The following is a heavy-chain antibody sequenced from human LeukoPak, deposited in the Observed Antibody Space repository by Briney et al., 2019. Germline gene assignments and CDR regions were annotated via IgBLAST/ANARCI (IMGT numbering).Heavy chain of an antibody. V-gene: IGHV3-64D*06. CDR2: ISSNGGST. CDR3: VNGDQSSWYRTLLY. J-gene: IGHJ4*02. CDR1: GFTFSTYA. D-gene: IGHD6-13*01. Sequence: PGGSLRLSCSASGFTFSTYAMHWVRQAPGKGLEYVSAISSNGGSTYYADSVKGRFIISRDNSKNTLYLQMSSLRAEDTAMYYCVNGDQSSWYRTLLYWGQGTLVTVSS.